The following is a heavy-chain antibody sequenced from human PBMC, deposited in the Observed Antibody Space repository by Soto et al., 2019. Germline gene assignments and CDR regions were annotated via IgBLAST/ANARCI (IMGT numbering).Heavy chain of an antibody. V-gene: IGHV3-48*02. CDR1: GFTCSSYS. Sequence: EVQLVESGGGLVQPGGSLRLSCAASGFTCSSYSMNWVRQAPGKGLEWVSCIGTSSSTIYYADSVKGRFTISRDNAKNSLYLQMNSLRDEDTAVYYCARVSRWDDNNFDCGQGTLVTVSS. D-gene: IGHD1-1*01. CDR2: IGTSSSTI. J-gene: IGHJ4*02. CDR3: ARVSRWDDNNFD.